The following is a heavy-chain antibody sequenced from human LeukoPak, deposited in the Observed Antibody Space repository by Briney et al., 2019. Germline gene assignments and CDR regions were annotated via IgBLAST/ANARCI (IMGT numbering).Heavy chain of an antibody. J-gene: IGHJ4*02. Sequence: GGSLRLSCAASGFTFSNYEFNWVRQAPGKGLEWVSYISCSGRNIYYADSVKGRFTISRDNAKNSLYLQMNSLRAEDTAVYYCARDLVQLWSKDFWGQGTLVTVSS. CDR2: ISCSGRNI. CDR1: GFTFSNYE. D-gene: IGHD5-18*01. V-gene: IGHV3-48*03. CDR3: ARDLVQLWSKDF.